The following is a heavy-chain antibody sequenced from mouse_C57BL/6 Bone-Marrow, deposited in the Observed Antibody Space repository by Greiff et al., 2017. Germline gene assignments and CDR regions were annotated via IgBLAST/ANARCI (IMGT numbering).Heavy chain of an antibody. J-gene: IGHJ2*01. D-gene: IGHD2-1*01. CDR2: IDPENGDT. Sequence: VHVKQSGAELVRPGASVKLSCTASGFNIKDDYMHWVKQRPEQGLEWIGWIDPENGDTEYASKFQGKATITADTSSNTAYLQLSSLTSEDTAVYYWTFYYGNPFDYWGQGTTRTGSS. CDR1: GFNIKDDY. V-gene: IGHV14-4*01. CDR3: TFYYGNPFDY.